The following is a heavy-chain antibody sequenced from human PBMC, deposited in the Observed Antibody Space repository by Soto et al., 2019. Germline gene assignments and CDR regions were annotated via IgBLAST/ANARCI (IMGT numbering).Heavy chain of an antibody. CDR3: ARGRGYSYGLDP. CDR2: ISYSGTT. D-gene: IGHD5-18*01. V-gene: IGHV4-30-4*01. J-gene: IGHJ5*02. Sequence: QVQLQESGPGLVKPSQTLSLTCTVSGDSISSSNNYWSWIRQPPGEGLEWIGFISYSGTTSYSPSLKSRLAISLAPSKNHFSVTLSSVTAADTAVYYCARGRGYSYGLDPWGQGTLVTVSS. CDR1: GDSISSSNNY.